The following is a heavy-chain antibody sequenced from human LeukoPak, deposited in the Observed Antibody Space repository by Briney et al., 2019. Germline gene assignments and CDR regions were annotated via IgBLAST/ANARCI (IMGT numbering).Heavy chain of an antibody. CDR1: GGSVSSNNDY. J-gene: IGHJ4*02. D-gene: IGHD6-13*01. CDR2: IYYSGTT. Sequence: SETLSLTCTVSGGSVSSNNDYWSWIRQSPGRGLEWIGYIYYSGTTNYNPSLKSRVTISVDTSENQFSLKLSSVTVADTAVYFCARTRPKYSSSWYADYFDYWGQGTLVTVSS. CDR3: ARTRPKYSSSWYADYFDY. V-gene: IGHV4-61*01.